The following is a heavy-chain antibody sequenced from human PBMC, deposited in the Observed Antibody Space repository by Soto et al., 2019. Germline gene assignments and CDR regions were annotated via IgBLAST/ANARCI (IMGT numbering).Heavy chain of an antibody. J-gene: IGHJ4*02. D-gene: IGHD3-22*01. CDR1: GGSISSSSHY. CDR2: IYYSGST. V-gene: IGHV4-39*07. Sequence: QLQLQESGPGLVKPSETLSLTCTVSGGSISSSSHYWGWIRQPPGKGLEWIGYIYYSGSTYYNPSLKSRVTISVDTSKNQFSLKLSSVTAADTAVYYCARVPFYDSSGRSYYFDYWGQGTLVTVSS. CDR3: ARVPFYDSSGRSYYFDY.